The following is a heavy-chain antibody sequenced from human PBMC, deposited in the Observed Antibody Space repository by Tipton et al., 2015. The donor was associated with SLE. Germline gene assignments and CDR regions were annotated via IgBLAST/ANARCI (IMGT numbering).Heavy chain of an antibody. V-gene: IGHV3-49*04. CDR1: GFIFSSYE. CDR2: MRSKAYGGAT. Sequence: SLRLSCVGSGFIFSSYEMTWVRQAPGKGLEWVGFMRSKAYGGATEYAASVKGRFTISRDDSKSIAYLQMNSLKTDDTAVYYCTRGGTSADYYYYAMDVWGQGTTVTVSS. CDR3: TRGGTSADYYYYAMDV. J-gene: IGHJ6*02.